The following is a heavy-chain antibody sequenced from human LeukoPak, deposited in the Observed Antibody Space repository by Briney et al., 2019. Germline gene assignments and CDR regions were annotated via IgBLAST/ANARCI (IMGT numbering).Heavy chain of an antibody. CDR2: ISSTSSYI. J-gene: IGHJ4*02. CDR3: VKADYDYVWGSYRLDY. Sequence: PGGSLRLSCAASGFTFSSYSMNWVRQAPGKGLEWVSSISSTSSYIYYADSVKGRFSISRDNAKNSLYLQMSSLRAEDTAVYYCVKADYDYVWGSYRLDYWGQGTLVTVSS. V-gene: IGHV3-21*01. D-gene: IGHD3-16*02. CDR1: GFTFSSYS.